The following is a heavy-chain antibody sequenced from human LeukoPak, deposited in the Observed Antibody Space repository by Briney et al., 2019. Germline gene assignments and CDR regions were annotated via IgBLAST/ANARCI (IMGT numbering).Heavy chain of an antibody. V-gene: IGHV3-11*01. J-gene: IGHJ4*02. D-gene: IGHD5-24*01. Sequence: GGSLRLSCAASGFTFSDYYMSWIRQAPGKGLEWVSYISGNGNIIYYADSVKGRSTISRDNAKNTLFLQMNSLRAEDTALYYCARLPNYYFEYWDQGTLVTVSS. CDR3: ARLPNYYFEY. CDR1: GFTFSDYY. CDR2: ISGNGNII.